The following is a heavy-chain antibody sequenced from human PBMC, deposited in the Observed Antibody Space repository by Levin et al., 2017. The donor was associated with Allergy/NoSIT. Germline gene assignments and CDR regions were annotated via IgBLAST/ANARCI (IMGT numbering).Heavy chain of an antibody. CDR1: GGTFSSYA. D-gene: IGHD3-3*01. Sequence: SVKVSCKASGGTFSSYAISWVRQAPGQGLEWMGGIIPIFGTANYAQKFQGRVTITADESTSTAYMELSSLRSEDTAVYYCARGGVTYYDFWRTFYYYGMDVWGQGTTVTVSS. CDR2: IIPIFGTA. V-gene: IGHV1-69*13. CDR3: ARGGVTYYDFWRTFYYYGMDV. J-gene: IGHJ6*02.